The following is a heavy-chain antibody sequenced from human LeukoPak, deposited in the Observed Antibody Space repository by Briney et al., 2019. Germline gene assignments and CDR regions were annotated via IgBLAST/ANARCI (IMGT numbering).Heavy chain of an antibody. CDR3: AKIVRGWHFGPVDY. CDR1: GFTFSSYA. Sequence: HPGGSLRLSRAASGFTFSSYAMSWVRQAPGKGLEWVSTISGSGGSTYYADSVKGRFTISRDNSKNTLYLQMNSLRAEDTAVYYCAKIVRGWHFGPVDYWGQGTPVTVSS. V-gene: IGHV3-23*01. CDR2: ISGSGGST. J-gene: IGHJ4*02. D-gene: IGHD6-19*01.